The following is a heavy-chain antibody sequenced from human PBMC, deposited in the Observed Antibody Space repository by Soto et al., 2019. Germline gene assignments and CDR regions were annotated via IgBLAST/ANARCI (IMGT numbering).Heavy chain of an antibody. Sequence: GGSLRLSCAASGFTFSSYAMGWVRQAPGKGLEWVSAISGSGGSTYYADSVKGRFTISRDNSKNTLYLQMNSLRAEDTAVYYCYGSGNLGYYYGMDVWGQGTTVTVSS. D-gene: IGHD3-10*01. CDR3: YGSGNLGYYYGMDV. V-gene: IGHV3-23*01. J-gene: IGHJ6*02. CDR1: GFTFSSYA. CDR2: ISGSGGST.